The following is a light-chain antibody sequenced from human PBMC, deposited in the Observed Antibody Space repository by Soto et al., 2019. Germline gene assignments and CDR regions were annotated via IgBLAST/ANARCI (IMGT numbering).Light chain of an antibody. CDR2: EVN. V-gene: IGLV2-8*01. Sequence: QSALTQPPSAPGSPGQSVTISCTGTSSDVGGYNYVSWFQQHPGKAPKLIIHEVNQRPSGVPERFSGSKSGNTASLTVSGLQAEDEGTYYCSSYGGYNNVVFGTGTKLTVL. CDR3: SSYGGYNNVV. J-gene: IGLJ1*01. CDR1: SSDVGGYNY.